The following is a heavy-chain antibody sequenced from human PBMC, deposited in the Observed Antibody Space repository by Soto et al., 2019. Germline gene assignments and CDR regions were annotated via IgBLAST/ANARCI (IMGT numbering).Heavy chain of an antibody. J-gene: IGHJ5*02. CDR3: AGAGIVVVPAARSGYSWFDP. CDR2: MNPNSGNT. Sequence: ASVKVSCKASGYTFTSYDINWVRQATGQGLEWMGWMNPNSGNTGYAQKFQGRVTMTRNTSISTAYMELSSLRSEDTAVYYCAGAGIVVVPAARSGYSWFDPWGQGTLVTVSS. D-gene: IGHD2-2*01. CDR1: GYTFTSYD. V-gene: IGHV1-8*01.